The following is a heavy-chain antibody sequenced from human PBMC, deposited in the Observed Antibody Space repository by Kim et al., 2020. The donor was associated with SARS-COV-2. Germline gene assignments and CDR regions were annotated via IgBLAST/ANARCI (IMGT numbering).Heavy chain of an antibody. J-gene: IGHJ4*02. V-gene: IGHV4-39*01. CDR3: ARLLRRPTYYFDY. Sequence: NPSLKSRVTISVDTSKNQFSLKLSSVTAADTAVYYCARLLRRPTYYFDYWGQGTLVTVSS.